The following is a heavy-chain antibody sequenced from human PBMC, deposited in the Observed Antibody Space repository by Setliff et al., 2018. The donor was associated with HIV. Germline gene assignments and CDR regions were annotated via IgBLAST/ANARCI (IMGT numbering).Heavy chain of an antibody. CDR2: ISGSGGST. CDR3: AKDPRAAVATICDY. Sequence: GGSLRLSCAAPGFTFSSYAMSWVRQAPGKGLEWVSAISGSGGSTYYADSVKGRFTISRDNSKNALYLQMNSLRAEDTAVYYCAKDPRAAVATICDYWGQGTLVTVSS. V-gene: IGHV3-23*01. J-gene: IGHJ4*02. D-gene: IGHD5-12*01. CDR1: GFTFSSYA.